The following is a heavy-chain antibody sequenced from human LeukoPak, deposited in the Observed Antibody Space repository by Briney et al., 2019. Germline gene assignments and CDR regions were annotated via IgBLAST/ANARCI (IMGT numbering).Heavy chain of an antibody. CDR3: TRVITYFDY. Sequence: PGGSLRLSCAASGFTFSNYWMHWVRQAPGKGLVWVSSINTDGSGTTYTDSVKGRFTSSRDNAKNTLYPQMNGLTAEDTAVYYCTRVITYFDYWGQGTLVTVSS. D-gene: IGHD3-16*01. CDR2: INTDGSGT. V-gene: IGHV3-74*01. CDR1: GFTFSNYW. J-gene: IGHJ4*02.